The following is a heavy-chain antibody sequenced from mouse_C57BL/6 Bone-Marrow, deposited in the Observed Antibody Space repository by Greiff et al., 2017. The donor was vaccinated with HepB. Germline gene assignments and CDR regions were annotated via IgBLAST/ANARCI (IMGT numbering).Heavy chain of an antibody. CDR3: ARPRYYGSSRHWYFGG. V-gene: IGHV1-69*01. D-gene: IGHD1-1*01. CDR2: IDPSDSYT. J-gene: IGHJ1*03. Sequence: QVQLQQPGAELVMPGASVKLSCKASGYTFTSYWMHWVKQRPGQGLEWIGEIDPSDSYTNYNQKFKGKSTLTVDKSSSTAYMQLSSLTSEDSAVYYCARPRYYGSSRHWYFGGWGTGTTVTVSS. CDR1: GYTFTSYW.